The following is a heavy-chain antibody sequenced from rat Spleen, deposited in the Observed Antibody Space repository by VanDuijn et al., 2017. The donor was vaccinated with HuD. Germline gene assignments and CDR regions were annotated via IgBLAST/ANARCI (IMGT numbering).Heavy chain of an antibody. Sequence: EVQLVESGGGLVQPGRSLKLSCTASGFTFDYYDMHWIRQAPTKGLEWVASISPSGGTTYFRDSVKGRFTISRDDPQSTLYLQMDSLRSEDTATYYCATSPYYWYFDFWGPGTMVTVSS. V-gene: IGHV5-19*01. CDR1: GFTFDYYD. J-gene: IGHJ1*01. CDR2: ISPSGGTT. CDR3: ATSPYYWYFDF.